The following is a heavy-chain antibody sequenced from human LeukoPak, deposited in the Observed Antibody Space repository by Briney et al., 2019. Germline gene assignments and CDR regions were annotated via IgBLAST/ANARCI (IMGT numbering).Heavy chain of an antibody. CDR2: TRYSGNT. J-gene: IGHJ4*02. CDR3: ARVQAVPGPTKFYFDY. Sequence: SETLSLTCTVSSGSISSSSYYWAWIRQPPGKGLEWIGSTRYSGNTYYNPSLKSRLTISVDTSKNQFSLNLNSVTAADTAVYYCARVQAVPGPTKFYFDYWGQGALVTVSS. CDR1: SGSISSSSYY. V-gene: IGHV4-39*02. D-gene: IGHD6-19*01.